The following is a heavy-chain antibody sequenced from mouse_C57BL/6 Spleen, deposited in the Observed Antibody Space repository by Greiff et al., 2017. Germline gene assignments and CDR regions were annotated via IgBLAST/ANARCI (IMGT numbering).Heavy chain of an antibody. D-gene: IGHD1-1*01. V-gene: IGHV1-15*01. CDR1: GYTFTDYE. CDR2: IDPETGGT. Sequence: QVQLQQSGAELVRPGASVTLSCKASGYTFTDYEMHWVKQTPVHGLEWIGAIDPETGGTAYNQKFKGKDTLTADKSSSTAYMELRSLTSEDSAVYYGTRGDYYGSSPFAYWGQGTMVTVSA. J-gene: IGHJ3*01. CDR3: TRGDYYGSSPFAY.